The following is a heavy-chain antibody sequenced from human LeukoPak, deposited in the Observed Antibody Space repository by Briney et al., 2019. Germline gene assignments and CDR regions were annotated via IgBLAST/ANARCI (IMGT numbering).Heavy chain of an antibody. CDR1: GFPFSGYW. V-gene: IGHV3-7*01. J-gene: IGHJ4*02. CDR3: ARWYDSSGYPDY. Sequence: GGSLRLSCVASGFPFSGYWMDWVRQAPGKGMEWVANINQDGTNQYYAASVKGRFSISRDNAQNSLYLQMNSLRAEDTGVYYCARWYDSSGYPDYWGQGTLVTVSS. CDR2: INQDGTNQ. D-gene: IGHD3-22*01.